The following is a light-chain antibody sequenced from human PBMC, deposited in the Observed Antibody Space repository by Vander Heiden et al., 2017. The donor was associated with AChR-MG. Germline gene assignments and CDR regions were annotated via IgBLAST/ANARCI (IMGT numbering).Light chain of an antibody. CDR2: SNS. Sequence: QSVLTQPPSASGTPGQRAILSCSGTRPSIGSNAVHWYQQLPGAAPKLLIYSNSHSQIPDRFSGSKSGTSASLAISGLQSEDEATYFCATWDDRLKGPVFGGGTKLTVL. V-gene: IGLV1-44*01. J-gene: IGLJ2*01. CDR3: ATWDDRLKGPV. CDR1: RPSIGSNA.